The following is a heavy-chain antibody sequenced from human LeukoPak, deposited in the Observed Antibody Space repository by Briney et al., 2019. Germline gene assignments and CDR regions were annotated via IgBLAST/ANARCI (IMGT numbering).Heavy chain of an antibody. CDR2: INSGASTV. CDR3: ARDSHYYDSSGFPHDVFDI. Sequence: GGSLRLSCTASGFTFSNYEMNWVRQAPGKGLEWVSSINSGASTVYYVDSVRGRFTVSRDNTKNSMYLQMNSLRAEDTALYFCARDSHYYDSSGFPHDVFDIWGQGTMVTVSS. J-gene: IGHJ3*02. CDR1: GFTFSNYE. V-gene: IGHV3-48*03. D-gene: IGHD3-22*01.